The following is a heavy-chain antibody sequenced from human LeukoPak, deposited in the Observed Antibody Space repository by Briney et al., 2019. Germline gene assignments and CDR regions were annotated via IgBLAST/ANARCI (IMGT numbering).Heavy chain of an antibody. V-gene: IGHV3-53*01. J-gene: IGHJ4*02. CDR1: GFTVSSNY. CDR3: ARPSMVQGTNIAAFDS. D-gene: IGHD3-10*01. CDR2: IYSGGST. Sequence: GGSLRLSCAASGFTVSSNYMSWVRQAPGKGLEWVSVIYSGGSTYYADSVKGRFTISRDNAKNSLYLQMNSLRDEDTAVYYCARPSMVQGTNIAAFDSWGQGTLVTVSS.